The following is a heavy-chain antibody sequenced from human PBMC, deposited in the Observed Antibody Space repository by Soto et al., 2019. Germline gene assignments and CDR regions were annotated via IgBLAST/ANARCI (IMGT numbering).Heavy chain of an antibody. D-gene: IGHD3-10*01. V-gene: IGHV4-59*01. J-gene: IGHJ6*02. CDR1: GGSISSYY. Sequence: PPETLSLTCTVSGGSISSYYWSWIRSPPGKGLEWIGYVYYRGSTNYNTSLKSRVTISVDTSKNQFSLKLSSVTAADTAVYYCASGGLLWCGAPRGMDVWGQGTLVTVSS. CDR2: VYYRGST. CDR3: ASGGLLWCGAPRGMDV.